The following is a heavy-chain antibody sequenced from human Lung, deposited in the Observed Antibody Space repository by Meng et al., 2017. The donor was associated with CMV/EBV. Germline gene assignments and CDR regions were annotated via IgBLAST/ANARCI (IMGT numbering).Heavy chain of an antibody. J-gene: IGHJ3*02. CDR1: GFTFSSYA. D-gene: IGHD2-2*01. CDR3: ARDQGSCTSISCRGDAFDI. Sequence: LTCAASGFTFSSYALHWVRQAPGKGLEWVAVISYDGSIKHYADSVKGRFSISRDNPKNTLYLQMNSLRADDTAVYYCARDQGSCTSISCRGDAFDIXGQGXMVTVSS. V-gene: IGHV3-30-3*01. CDR2: ISYDGSIK.